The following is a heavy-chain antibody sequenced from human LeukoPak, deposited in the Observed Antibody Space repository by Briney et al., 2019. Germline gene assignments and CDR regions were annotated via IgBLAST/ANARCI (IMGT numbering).Heavy chain of an antibody. CDR3: ARDLGVEAYYFDY. D-gene: IGHD3-10*01. CDR1: GYTFTGYY. Sequence: GASVKVSCKASGYTFTGYYMHWVRQAPGQGLEWMGWINPNSGGTNYAQKFQGRVTMTRDTSISTAYMGLSRLRSDDTAVYYCARDLGVEAYYFDYWGQGTLVTVSS. J-gene: IGHJ4*02. CDR2: INPNSGGT. V-gene: IGHV1-2*02.